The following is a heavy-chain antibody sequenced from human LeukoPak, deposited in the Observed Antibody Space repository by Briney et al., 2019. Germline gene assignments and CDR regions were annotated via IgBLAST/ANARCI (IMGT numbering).Heavy chain of an antibody. CDR2: IYTSGST. CDR1: GGSISSYY. Sequence: SETLSLTCTVSGGSISSYYWSWIRQPAGKGLEWIGRIYTSGSTNYNPSLKSRVTMSVDTSKNQFSLKLSSVTAADTAVYYCARDRDDILTGYYREDYFDYWGQGTLVTVSS. J-gene: IGHJ4*02. V-gene: IGHV4-4*07. CDR3: ARDRDDILTGYYREDYFDY. D-gene: IGHD3-9*01.